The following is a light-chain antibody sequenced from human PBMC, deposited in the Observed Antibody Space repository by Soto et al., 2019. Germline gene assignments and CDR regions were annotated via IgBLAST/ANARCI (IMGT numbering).Light chain of an antibody. CDR1: QSFSSY. V-gene: IGKV3-11*01. CDR2: DAS. J-gene: IGKJ1*01. Sequence: EIVLTQSPATLSLSPGERATLSCRASQSFSSYLAWYQQKPGQPPRLLIYDASNRATDIPARFSGSGSGTDFTLTICGLEPEDFAVYCSQQRTDWSWTFGQGTKVEGK. CDR3: QQRTDWSWT.